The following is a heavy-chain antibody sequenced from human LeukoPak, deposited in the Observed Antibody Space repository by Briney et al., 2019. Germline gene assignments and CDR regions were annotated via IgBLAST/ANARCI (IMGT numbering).Heavy chain of an antibody. J-gene: IGHJ4*02. V-gene: IGHV4-4*02. D-gene: IGHD6-25*01. Sequence: PSESLSLTCGVSGGSVSSTNWWTWIRQPPGKGLEWIGEVHLDGRTNFNPSLKSRLTMSVDLSENHVSLKLTSVTAADTAVYYCAREGGFYRPLDYSGQGTLVTVSS. CDR1: GGSVSSTNW. CDR3: AREGGFYRPLDY. CDR2: VHLDGRT.